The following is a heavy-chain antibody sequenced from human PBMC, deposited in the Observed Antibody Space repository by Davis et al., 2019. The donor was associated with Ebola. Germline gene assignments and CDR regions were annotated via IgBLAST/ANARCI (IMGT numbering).Heavy chain of an antibody. CDR2: IYYSGST. V-gene: IGHV4-31*03. Sequence: SETLSLTCTVSGGSISSGGYYQSWIRQHPGKGLEWIGYIYYSGSTYYNPSLKSRVTISVDTSKNQFSLKLSSVTAADTAVYYCARELGIKYWYFDLWGRGTLVTVSS. CDR1: GGSISSGGYY. CDR3: ARELGIKYWYFDL. J-gene: IGHJ2*01. D-gene: IGHD7-27*01.